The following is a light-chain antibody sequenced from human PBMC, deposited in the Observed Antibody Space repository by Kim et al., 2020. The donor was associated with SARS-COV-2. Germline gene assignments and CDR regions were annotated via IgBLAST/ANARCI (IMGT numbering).Light chain of an antibody. CDR3: QQYNIWRT. J-gene: IGKJ1*01. CDR1: QSVSK. Sequence: LSESPGERATLSCRASQSVSKLAWYQQRPGQAPGLLIYGASTRATGIPARFSGSGSGTEFTLTISSLQSEDFAVYYCQQYNIWRTFGQGTKVDIK. V-gene: IGKV3-15*01. CDR2: GAS.